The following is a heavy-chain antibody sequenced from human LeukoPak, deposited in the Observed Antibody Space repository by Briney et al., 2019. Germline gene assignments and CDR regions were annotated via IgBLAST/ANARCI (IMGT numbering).Heavy chain of an antibody. D-gene: IGHD3-10*01. CDR3: AREGGEGNFDY. J-gene: IGHJ4*02. V-gene: IGHV4-59*12. CDR1: GGSISSYY. CDR2: IYCSGST. Sequence: SETLSLTCTVSGGSISSYYWSWIRQPPGKGLEWIGYIYCSGSTNYNPSLKSRVTISVDTSKNQFSLKLSSVTAADTAVYYCAREGGEGNFDYWGQGTLVTVSS.